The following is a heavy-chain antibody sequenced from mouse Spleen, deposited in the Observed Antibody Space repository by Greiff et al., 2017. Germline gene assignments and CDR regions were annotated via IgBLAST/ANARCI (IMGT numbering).Heavy chain of an antibody. CDR3: TRGITTPLAY. Sequence: EVKLVESGAELVRPGASVKLSCTASGFNIKDDYMHWVKQRPEQGLEWIGWIDPENGDTEYASKFQGKATITADTSSNTAYLQLSSLTSEDTAVYYCTRGITTPLAYWGQGTLVTVSA. D-gene: IGHD2-4*01. CDR2: IDPENGDT. CDR1: GFNIKDDY. J-gene: IGHJ3*01. V-gene: IGHV14-4*01.